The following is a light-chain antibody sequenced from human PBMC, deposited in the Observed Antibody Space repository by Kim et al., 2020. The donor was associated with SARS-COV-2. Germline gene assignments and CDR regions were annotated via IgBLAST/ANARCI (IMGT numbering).Light chain of an antibody. CDR3: SSYTLSDTFV. V-gene: IGLV2-14*03. CDR1: NSDIGAYDY. J-gene: IGLJ1*01. Sequence: GQSITISCTGTNSDIGAYDYVAFFQQHPDKVPRLIIYDINKRPSGISSRFSGSKSGNTASLTISGLQADDEADYYCSSYTLSDTFVFGTGTKVTVL. CDR2: DIN.